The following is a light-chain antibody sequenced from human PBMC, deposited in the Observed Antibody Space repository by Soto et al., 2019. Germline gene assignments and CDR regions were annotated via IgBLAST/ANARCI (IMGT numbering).Light chain of an antibody. CDR3: QQYYSPPYT. Sequence: DIVMTQSPDSLAVSLGERATINCKSSQSVLYSSNNKNDLGWYQQKPGQPPKLLIYWASTRESGVPDRFSGSGSGTDFTLTINSRQAEDVAVYYCQQYYSPPYTFGRGPSWRSN. J-gene: IGKJ2*01. CDR1: QSVLYSSNNKND. V-gene: IGKV4-1*01. CDR2: WAS.